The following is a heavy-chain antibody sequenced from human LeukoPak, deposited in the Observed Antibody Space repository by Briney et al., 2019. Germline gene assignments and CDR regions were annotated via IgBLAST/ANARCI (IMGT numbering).Heavy chain of an antibody. Sequence: SETLSLTCTVSGGSISSSSYYWGWIRQPPGKGLEWTGSIYYSGSTYYNPSLKSRVTISVDTSKNQFSLKLSSVTATDTAVYYCARREAAAGTGWFDPWGQGTLVTVSS. D-gene: IGHD6-13*01. CDR2: IYYSGST. V-gene: IGHV4-39*01. J-gene: IGHJ5*02. CDR3: ARREAAAGTGWFDP. CDR1: GGSISSSSYY.